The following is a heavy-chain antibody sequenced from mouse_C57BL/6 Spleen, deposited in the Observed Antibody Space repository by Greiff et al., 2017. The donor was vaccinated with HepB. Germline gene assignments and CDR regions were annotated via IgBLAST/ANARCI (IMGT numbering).Heavy chain of an antibody. CDR1: GYTFTSYW. Sequence: QVQLKQPGAELVRPGSSVKLSCKASGYTFTSYWMDWVKQRPGQGLEWIGNIYPSDSETHYNQKFKDKATLTVDKSSSTAYMQLSSLTSEDSAVYYCAREGLLSYFDYWGQGTTLTVSS. CDR2: IYPSDSET. J-gene: IGHJ2*01. D-gene: IGHD2-3*01. V-gene: IGHV1-61*01. CDR3: AREGLLSYFDY.